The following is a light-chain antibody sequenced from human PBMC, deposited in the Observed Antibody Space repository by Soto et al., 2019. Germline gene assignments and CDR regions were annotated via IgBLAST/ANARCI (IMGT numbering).Light chain of an antibody. Sequence: IHLTHSPSFLSASLLYRFTISYRSSQSISSRLAWYQQKPGKAPKLLIYKASSLESGVPSRFSGSGSGTEFTLTISSLQPDDFATYYCQQYNSYPWTFGQGTKVDNK. CDR1: QSISSR. CDR3: QQYNSYPWT. CDR2: KAS. J-gene: IGKJ1*01. V-gene: IGKV1-5*03.